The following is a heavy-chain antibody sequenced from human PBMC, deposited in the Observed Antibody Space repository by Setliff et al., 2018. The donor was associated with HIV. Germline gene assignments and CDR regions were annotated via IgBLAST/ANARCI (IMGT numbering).Heavy chain of an antibody. Sequence: GGSLRLSCAASGFTFSSYWMHWVRQAPEKGLVWFSHINSDGSGTSYADSVKGRFTISRDNAKNSMDLQMNSLRAEDTAIYYCARKLRPGHGVDVWGQGTTVTVSS. J-gene: IGHJ6*02. CDR2: INSDGSGT. CDR1: GFTFSSYW. V-gene: IGHV3-74*01. CDR3: ARKLRPGHGVDV. D-gene: IGHD3-10*01.